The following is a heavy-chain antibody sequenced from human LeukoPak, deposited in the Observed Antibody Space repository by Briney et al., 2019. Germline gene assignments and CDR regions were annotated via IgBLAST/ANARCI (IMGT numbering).Heavy chain of an antibody. V-gene: IGHV4-39*07. CDR1: GGSISSRSYY. D-gene: IGHD3-9*01. CDR2: IYYSGST. CDR3: ARATGIYYDILTGYFDY. Sequence: SETLSLTCTVSGGSISSRSYYWGWIRQTPGKGLEWIGSIYYSGSTYYNPSLKSRVTISVDTSKNQFSLKLSSVTAADTAVYYCARATGIYYDILTGYFDYWGQGTLVTVSS. J-gene: IGHJ4*02.